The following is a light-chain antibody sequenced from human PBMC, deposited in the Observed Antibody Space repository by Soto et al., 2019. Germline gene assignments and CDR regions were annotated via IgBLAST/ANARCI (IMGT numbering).Light chain of an antibody. CDR3: QQLESYPST. Sequence: DIQMTQSPSSLSASVGDRVTITCHASQGISNFLAWYKQKPGKAPKLLIYAASTLQSGVPSRFSGSGSGTDFTLTISSLQPEDFATYYCQQLESYPSTFGGGTKV. CDR2: AAS. J-gene: IGKJ4*01. V-gene: IGKV1-9*01. CDR1: QGISNF.